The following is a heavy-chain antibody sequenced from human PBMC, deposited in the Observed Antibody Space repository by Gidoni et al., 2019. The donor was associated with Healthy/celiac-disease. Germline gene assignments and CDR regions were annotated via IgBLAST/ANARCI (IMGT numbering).Heavy chain of an antibody. CDR2: IYYSGST. Sequence: HLQLQESGPGLVKPSETLSPPCPFSGGAISSSTCYWGWIRQHPGRGREWIGSIYYSGSTYHNPTLKSRVTISVDTSKNKFSLKLSSVTAADTAVYYCAGRTFMRYWGQGTLVTVSS. CDR1: GGAISSSTCY. CDR3: AGRTFMRY. V-gene: IGHV4-39*01. D-gene: IGHD3-16*01. J-gene: IGHJ4*02.